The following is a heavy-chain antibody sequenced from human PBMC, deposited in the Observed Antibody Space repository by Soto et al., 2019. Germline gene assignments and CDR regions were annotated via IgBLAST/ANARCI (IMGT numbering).Heavy chain of an antibody. D-gene: IGHD2-8*02. J-gene: IGHJ5*02. CDR2: RYHSWSP. CDR3: ATLTLRIELAVLPIPT. V-gene: IGHV4-4*02. Sequence: QVQLRQSGPGLVKPSGTLSLSCAVSGGSISSTNWWSWVRQSPGKGLEWIGERYHSWSPTYNPSLRGRVTMSMDKSNKQFSLQMRYVTADDTVVYYGATLTLRIELAVLPIPTWGQGTLVTVSA. CDR1: GGSISSTNW.